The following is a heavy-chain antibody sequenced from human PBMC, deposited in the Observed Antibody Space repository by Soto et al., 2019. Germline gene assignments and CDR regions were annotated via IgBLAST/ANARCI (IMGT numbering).Heavy chain of an antibody. Sequence: QVQLQASGPGLVKPSQTLSLTCTVSGGSISSGGYYWSWIRQHPGKGLEWIGYIYYSGSTYYNPSLKSRVTISVDTSKNQFSLKLSSVTAADTAVYYCVRGGIAAAAPPDYWGQGTLGTVSA. CDR2: IYYSGST. J-gene: IGHJ4*02. CDR3: VRGGIAAAAPPDY. D-gene: IGHD6-13*01. CDR1: GGSISSGGYY. V-gene: IGHV4-31*03.